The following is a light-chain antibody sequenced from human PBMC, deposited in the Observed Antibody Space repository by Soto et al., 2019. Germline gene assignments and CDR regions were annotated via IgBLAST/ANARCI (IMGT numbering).Light chain of an antibody. J-gene: IGKJ2*01. V-gene: IGKV3-11*01. CDR2: DAS. CDR1: QSVSSY. CDR3: QQRSNWPLYT. Sequence: DIVLTQSPATLSLSPGERATRSCRASQSVSSYLAWYQQKPGHAPRLLIYDASNRATGIPARFSGSGSGTDFTLTISSLEPGDFAVYYCQQRSNWPLYTFGQGTKVDIK.